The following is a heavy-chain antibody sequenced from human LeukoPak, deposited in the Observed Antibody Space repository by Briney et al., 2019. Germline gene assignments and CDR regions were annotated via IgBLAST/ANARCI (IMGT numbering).Heavy chain of an antibody. V-gene: IGHV4-59*01. J-gene: IGHJ6*04. CDR2: IYYSGST. D-gene: IGHD4-17*01. CDR3: ARVTTVTTCVGCRGMDV. Sequence: SETLSLTCTVSGGSLSSYYWSWLRQPPGKGLEWIGYIYYSGSTNYNPSLKSRVTISVDTSKNQFSLKLSSVTAADTAVYYCARVTTVTTCVGCRGMDVWGKGTTVTVSS. CDR1: GGSLSSYY.